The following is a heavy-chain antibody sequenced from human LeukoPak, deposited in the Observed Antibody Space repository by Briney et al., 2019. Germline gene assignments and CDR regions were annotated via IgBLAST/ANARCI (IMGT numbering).Heavy chain of an antibody. V-gene: IGHV4-34*01. CDR3: ARHVVRGRDWFCASSNCHQRWFDP. CDR1: GGSFSNYF. Sequence: SETLSLTCAVYGGSFSNYFWNWIRQSPGKGLEWLGEISHSGSTNFNPSLKSRLTMSVDTSKSQFSLRLSSVTAADTAVYYCARHVVRGRDWFCASSNCHQRWFDPWSQGTLVTVSS. CDR2: ISHSGST. J-gene: IGHJ5*02. D-gene: IGHD3-3*01.